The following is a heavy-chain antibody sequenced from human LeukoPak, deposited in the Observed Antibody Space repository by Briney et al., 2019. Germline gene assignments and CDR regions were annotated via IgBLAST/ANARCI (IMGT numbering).Heavy chain of an antibody. D-gene: IGHD2-2*03. V-gene: IGHV3-23*01. Sequence: GGSLRLSCVVSGFIFSRQAMSWVRQAPGKGLEWVSAVSGSGSSTFYADSVKGRFTIYRDNSENTLFLQMISLLTEDKAVYYSAHIIIAPHGYDCLPHWGQGTLVTVSS. J-gene: IGHJ1*01. CDR1: GFIFSRQA. CDR3: AHIIIAPHGYDCLPH. CDR2: VSGSGSST.